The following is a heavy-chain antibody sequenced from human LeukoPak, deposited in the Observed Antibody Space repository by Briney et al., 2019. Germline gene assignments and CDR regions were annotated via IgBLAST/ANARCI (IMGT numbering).Heavy chain of an antibody. Sequence: SETLSLTCTVSGGSISSYYWSWIRQPPGKGLEWIGYIYYSGSTNYNPSLKSRVTISVDTSKNQFSLKLSSVTAADTAVYYCAAHIVVAHGARDAFDIWGQGTMVAVSS. D-gene: IGHD2-21*01. V-gene: IGHV4-59*01. J-gene: IGHJ3*02. CDR1: GGSISSYY. CDR3: AAHIVVAHGARDAFDI. CDR2: IYYSGST.